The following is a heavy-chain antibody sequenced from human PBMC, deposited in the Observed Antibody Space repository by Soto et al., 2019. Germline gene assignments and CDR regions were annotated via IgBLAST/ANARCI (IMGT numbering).Heavy chain of an antibody. CDR2: IRSRANNFAT. J-gene: IGHJ6*02. CDR3: ARGQGAAIGDYYYHGMDV. Sequence: GGSLRLSCAASGFIFSGSAIHWVRQASGKGLEWVGRIRSRANNFATSSAASVKGRFTFSRDDSKNTAYLQMNTLKPEDTAVYYCARGQGAAIGDYYYHGMDVWGQGTTVTVFS. V-gene: IGHV3-73*01. D-gene: IGHD2-2*02. CDR1: GFIFSGSA.